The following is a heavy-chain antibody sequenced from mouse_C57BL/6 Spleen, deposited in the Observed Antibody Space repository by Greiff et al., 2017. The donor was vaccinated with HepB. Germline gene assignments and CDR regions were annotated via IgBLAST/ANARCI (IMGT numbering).Heavy chain of an antibody. D-gene: IGHD1-1*01. Sequence: QVQLQQSGAELVRPGASVTLSCKASGYTFTDYEMHWVKQTPVHGLEWIGAIDPETGGTAYNQKFKGKAILTADKSSSTAYMELRSLTSEDSAGYYCTRGYYGSSYVQFAYWGQGTLVTVSA. CDR2: IDPETGGT. J-gene: IGHJ3*01. CDR3: TRGYYGSSYVQFAY. V-gene: IGHV1-15*01. CDR1: GYTFTDYE.